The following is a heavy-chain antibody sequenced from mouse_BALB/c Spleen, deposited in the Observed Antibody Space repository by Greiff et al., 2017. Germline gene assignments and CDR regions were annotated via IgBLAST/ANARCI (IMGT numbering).Heavy chain of an antibody. J-gene: IGHJ2*01. CDR3: ARRGFLDY. V-gene: IGHV1-7*01. CDR1: GYTFTSYW. CDR2: INPSTGYT. Sequence: VQLQQSGAELAKPGASVKMSCKASGYTFTSYWMHWVKQRPGQGLEWIGYINPSTGYTEYNQKFKDKATLTADKSSSAAYLQRSILTSEDSAVYYCARRGFLDYWGQGTTLTVSS.